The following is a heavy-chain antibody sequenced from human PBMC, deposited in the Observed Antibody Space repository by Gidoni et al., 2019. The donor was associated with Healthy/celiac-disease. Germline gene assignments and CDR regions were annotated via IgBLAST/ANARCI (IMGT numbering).Heavy chain of an antibody. CDR3: ARDQRGGGWSNVFDY. D-gene: IGHD2-15*01. J-gene: IGHJ4*02. V-gene: IGHV1-46*03. Sequence: TMTRDTSTSTVYMELSSLRSEDTAVYYCARDQRGGGWSNVFDYWGQGTLVTVSS.